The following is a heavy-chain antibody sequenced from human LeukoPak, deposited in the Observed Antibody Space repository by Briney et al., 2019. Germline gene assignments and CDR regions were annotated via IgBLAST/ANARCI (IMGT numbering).Heavy chain of an antibody. CDR2: IYYSGSS. Sequence: PSETLSLTCSVSGDSISSGTHYWGWIRQPPGKGLEWIGSIYYSGSSYYNPSLKSRVTISVDTSKNQFSLKLSSVTAADTAVYYCARRSGTVDYWGQGTLVTVSS. CDR3: ARRSGTVDY. D-gene: IGHD6-13*01. J-gene: IGHJ4*02. V-gene: IGHV4-39*01. CDR1: GDSISSGTHY.